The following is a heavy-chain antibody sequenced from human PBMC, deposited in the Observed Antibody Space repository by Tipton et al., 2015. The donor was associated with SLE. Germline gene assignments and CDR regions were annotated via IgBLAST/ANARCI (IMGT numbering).Heavy chain of an antibody. J-gene: IGHJ6*03. CDR3: ARLRSYYYHMDV. Sequence: QLVQSGAEVKKPGASVKVSCRASGYIFSSYGITWVRQAPGQGPEWMGGIIPIFGLANYAQKFQGRVTMTTDFSTNSVNMELRSLRSDDTAVYYCARLRSYYYHMDVWGKGTTVTVSS. CDR2: IIPIFGLA. V-gene: IGHV1-18*01. CDR1: GYIFSSYG.